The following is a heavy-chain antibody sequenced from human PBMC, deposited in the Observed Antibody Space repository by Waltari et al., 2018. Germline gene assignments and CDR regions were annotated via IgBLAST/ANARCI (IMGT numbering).Heavy chain of an antibody. D-gene: IGHD1-1*01. Sequence: QLQLLASGPGLVKPSETLSLTSAVSGDSLNSHVYYVAWIRQPPGKGLEWIGSVDYNGDTYYNPSLKSRVTISADASRNRFSLGLSSVTAADTGFYYCAKHGITTTNWSKTSHSWFGPWGQGILVTVSS. CDR2: VDYNGDT. J-gene: IGHJ5*02. CDR1: GDSLNSHVYY. CDR3: AKHGITTTNWSKTSHSWFGP. V-gene: IGHV4-39*02.